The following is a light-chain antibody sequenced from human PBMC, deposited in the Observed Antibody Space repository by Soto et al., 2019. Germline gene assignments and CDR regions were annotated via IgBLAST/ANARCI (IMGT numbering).Light chain of an antibody. CDR2: DVS. Sequence: QSVLTQPASVSGSPGQSITISCTGTSSDVGGYNYVSWYQQHPGKAPKLMIYDVSNRPSGVSNRFSGSKSGNTASLTISGLQAEDEADDYCSSYTSSSTLEGYVFGTGTKLTVL. CDR1: SSDVGGYNY. J-gene: IGLJ1*01. V-gene: IGLV2-14*01. CDR3: SSYTSSSTLEGYV.